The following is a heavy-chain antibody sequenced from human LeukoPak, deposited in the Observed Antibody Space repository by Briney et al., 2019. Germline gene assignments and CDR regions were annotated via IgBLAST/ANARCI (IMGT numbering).Heavy chain of an antibody. J-gene: IGHJ4*02. Sequence: PSETLSLTCTVSGGSISSYYWSWIRQPPGKGLEWIGEINHSGSTNNNPSLKSRVTISVDTSKNQFSLKLSSVTAADTAVYYCARGSSGFDYWGQGTLVTVSS. CDR1: GGSISSYY. D-gene: IGHD3-10*01. V-gene: IGHV4-34*01. CDR2: INHSGST. CDR3: ARGSSGFDY.